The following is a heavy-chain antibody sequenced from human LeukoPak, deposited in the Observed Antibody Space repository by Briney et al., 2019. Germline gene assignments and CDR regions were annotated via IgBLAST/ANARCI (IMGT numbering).Heavy chain of an antibody. Sequence: SETLSLTCAVYGGSFSGYYWSWIRQPPGKGLEWIGEINHSGSTNYNPSLKSRVTISVDTSKNQFSLKPSSVTAADTAVYYCARGRDTAMVTPFDYWGQGTLVTVSS. CDR3: ARGRDTAMVTPFDY. J-gene: IGHJ4*02. CDR2: INHSGST. V-gene: IGHV4-34*01. CDR1: GGSFSGYY. D-gene: IGHD5-18*01.